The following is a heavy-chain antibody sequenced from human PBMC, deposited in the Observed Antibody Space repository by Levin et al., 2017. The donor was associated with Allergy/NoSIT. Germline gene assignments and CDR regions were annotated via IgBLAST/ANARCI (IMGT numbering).Heavy chain of an antibody. CDR3: AKRGKAYCGGDCYLFDY. CDR1: GFTFSSYA. J-gene: IGHJ4*02. V-gene: IGHV3-23*01. D-gene: IGHD2-21*02. CDR2: ISGSGGST. Sequence: LSLTCAASGFTFSSYAMSWVRQAPGKGLEWVSAISGSGGSTYYADSVKGRFTISRDNSKNTLYLQMNSLRAEDTAVYYCAKRGKAYCGGDCYLFDYWGQGTLVTVSS.